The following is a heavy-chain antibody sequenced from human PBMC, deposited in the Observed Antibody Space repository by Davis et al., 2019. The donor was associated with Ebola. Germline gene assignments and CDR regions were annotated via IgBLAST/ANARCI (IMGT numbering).Heavy chain of an antibody. CDR2: INPSGGST. D-gene: IGHD1-26*01. J-gene: IGHJ6*02. CDR1: GYTFTSYY. V-gene: IGHV1-46*01. CDR3: ARDPPLYIVGAKQENGMDV. Sequence: VKVSCKASGYTFTSYYMHWVRQAPGQGLEWMGIINPSGGSTSYAQKFQGRVTMTRDTSTSTVYMELSSLRSEDTAVYYCARDPPLYIVGAKQENGMDVWGQGTTVTVSS.